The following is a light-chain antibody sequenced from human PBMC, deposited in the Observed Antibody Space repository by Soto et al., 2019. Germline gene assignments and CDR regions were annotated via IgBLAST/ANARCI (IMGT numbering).Light chain of an antibody. CDR2: DVS. CDR1: SSDVGGYNY. CDR3: SSYTSSSTVV. V-gene: IGLV2-14*01. Sequence: QSALTQPASVSGSPGQSITISCTGTSSDVGGYNYVSWYQQHPGKAPKLMIYDVSNRPSGISNRFSGSKSGNTASLTISGLQAEDEVDYYCSSYTSSSTVVFGGGTKLPS. J-gene: IGLJ2*01.